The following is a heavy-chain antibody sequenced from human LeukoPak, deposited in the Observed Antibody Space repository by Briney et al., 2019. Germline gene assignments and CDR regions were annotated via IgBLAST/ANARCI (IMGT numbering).Heavy chain of an antibody. Sequence: GPTLRLSSAASGFTFNRYATSRVLQAPEKRQKRVTTISGSGGGSYYADSVKGRFTISRDDSKYTLFLQMNGLRAEDTAVYYCAKDLGRYRNNYFDYWGQGTLVTVSS. CDR3: AKDLGRYRNNYFDY. J-gene: IGHJ4*02. CDR2: ISGSGGGS. CDR1: GFTFNRYA. V-gene: IGHV3-23*01. D-gene: IGHD1-26*01.